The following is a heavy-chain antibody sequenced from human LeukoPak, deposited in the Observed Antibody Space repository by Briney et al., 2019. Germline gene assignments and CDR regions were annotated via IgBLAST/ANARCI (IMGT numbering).Heavy chain of an antibody. CDR2: INPNSGGT. Sequence: ASVKVSCKASGYTFTGYYMHRVRQAPGQGLEWMGWINPNSGGTNYAQKFQGRVTMTRDTSISTAYMELSRLRSDDTAVYYCARELYDILTGYLNWFDPWGQGTLVTVSS. CDR1: GYTFTGYY. CDR3: ARELYDILTGYLNWFDP. J-gene: IGHJ5*02. V-gene: IGHV1-2*02. D-gene: IGHD3-9*01.